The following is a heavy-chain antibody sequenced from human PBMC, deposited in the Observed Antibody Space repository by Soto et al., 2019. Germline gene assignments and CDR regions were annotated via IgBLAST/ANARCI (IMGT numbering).Heavy chain of an antibody. J-gene: IGHJ3*02. CDR2: ISYDGSNK. Sequence: GASLTLSCAASGFTFSSYGMHCVSQDPGKGLEWLAVISYDGSNKYYADSVKGRITISRDNSKNTLYLQMNSLRAEDTAVYYCARHRDGYGYYAFDIWGQGTMVTVSS. CDR1: GFTFSSYG. CDR3: ARHRDGYGYYAFDI. D-gene: IGHD5-12*01. V-gene: IGHV3-30*03.